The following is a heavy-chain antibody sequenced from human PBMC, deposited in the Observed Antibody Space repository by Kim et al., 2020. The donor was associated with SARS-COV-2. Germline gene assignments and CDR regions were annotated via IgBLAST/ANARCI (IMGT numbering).Heavy chain of an antibody. J-gene: IGHJ5*02. CDR2: IYYGGST. V-gene: IGHV4-59*13. CDR3: ARGVGSSAWVDP. CDR1: GGYISTYY. Sequence: SETLSLTCTVSGGYISTYYWSWIRQPPGKGLEWIGYIYYGGSTNYNPSLKSRVTISVDTSKNQFSLKLTSVTAADTAVYYCARGVGSSAWVDPWGQGTLVIVSS. D-gene: IGHD6-6*01.